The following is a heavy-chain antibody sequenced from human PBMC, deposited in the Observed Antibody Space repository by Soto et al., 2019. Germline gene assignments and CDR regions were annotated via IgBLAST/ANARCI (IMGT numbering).Heavy chain of an antibody. CDR1: GGTFSSYA. J-gene: IGHJ3*02. CDR2: IIPIFGTA. CDR3: ARDRRTHSSGYYPDAFDI. Sequence: SVKLSCKASGGTFSSYAISWVRQAPGQGLEWMGGIIPIFGTANYAQKFQGRVTITADKSTSTAYMELSSLRSEDTAVYYCARDRRTHSSGYYPDAFDIWGQGTMVTVSS. D-gene: IGHD3-22*01. V-gene: IGHV1-69*06.